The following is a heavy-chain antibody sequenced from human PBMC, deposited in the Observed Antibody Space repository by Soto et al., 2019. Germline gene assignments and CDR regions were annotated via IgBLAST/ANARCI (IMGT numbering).Heavy chain of an antibody. D-gene: IGHD4-4*01. CDR2: MNEDGSER. Sequence: GGSLRLSCAVSGFSFSSAWMTWIRQAPGKGLERVAIMNEDGSERYYVDSVKGRFTISRDNAKNALFLQMNSLRVEDTAVYFCARDRAYSRFDYWGQGSLVTAPQ. V-gene: IGHV3-7*03. CDR3: ARDRAYSRFDY. CDR1: GFSFSSAW. J-gene: IGHJ4*02.